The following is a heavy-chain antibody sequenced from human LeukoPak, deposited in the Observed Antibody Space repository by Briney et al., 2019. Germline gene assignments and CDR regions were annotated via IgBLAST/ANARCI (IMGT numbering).Heavy chain of an antibody. D-gene: IGHD3-22*01. Sequence: ASVKVSCKASGYTFTGYYMHWMRQAPGQGLEWMGWINPNSGGTNYAQKFQGRVTMTRDTSISTAYMELSRLRSDDTAVYYCAREDYYDSSGYNAYWGQGTLVTVSS. V-gene: IGHV1-2*02. CDR1: GYTFTGYY. J-gene: IGHJ4*02. CDR2: INPNSGGT. CDR3: AREDYYDSSGYNAY.